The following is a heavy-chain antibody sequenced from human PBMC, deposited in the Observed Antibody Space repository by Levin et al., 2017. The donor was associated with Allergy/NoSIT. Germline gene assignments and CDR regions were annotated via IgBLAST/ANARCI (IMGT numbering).Heavy chain of an antibody. V-gene: IGHV1-2*02. CDR2: INPNSGGT. Sequence: GESLKISCKASGYTFTGYYMHWVRQAPGQGLEWMGWINPNSGGTNYAQKFQGRVTMTRDTSISTAYMELSRLRSDDTAVYYCAREQWLVLGPETDYWGQGTLVTVSS. D-gene: IGHD6-19*01. J-gene: IGHJ4*02. CDR1: GYTFTGYY. CDR3: AREQWLVLGPETDY.